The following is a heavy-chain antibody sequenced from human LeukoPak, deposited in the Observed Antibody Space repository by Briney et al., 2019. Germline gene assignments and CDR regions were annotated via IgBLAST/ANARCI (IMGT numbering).Heavy chain of an antibody. CDR3: ARLRAHAYNYGFDY. J-gene: IGHJ4*02. D-gene: IGHD5-24*01. V-gene: IGHV4-4*02. Sequence: SETLSLTCAVSGGSISSSNWWTWVRQSPGKGLEWIGEITHSGSTTYNPSLKSRFTISVDTSKNQFSLKLSSVTAADTAVYFCARLRAHAYNYGFDYWGQGALVTVSS. CDR1: GGSISSSNW. CDR2: ITHSGST.